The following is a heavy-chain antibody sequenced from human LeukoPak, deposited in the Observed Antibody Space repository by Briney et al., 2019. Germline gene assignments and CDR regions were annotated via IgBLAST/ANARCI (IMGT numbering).Heavy chain of an antibody. Sequence: GGSLTLSCAASGFTFSSYSMNWVRQAPGKGLEWVSSISSSSSYIYYADSVKGRFTISRDNAKNSLYLQMNSLRAEDTAVYYCAISSGSNFGDYWGQGTLVTVSS. J-gene: IGHJ4*02. D-gene: IGHD6-19*01. CDR1: GFTFSSYS. CDR3: AISSGSNFGDY. CDR2: ISSSSSYI. V-gene: IGHV3-21*01.